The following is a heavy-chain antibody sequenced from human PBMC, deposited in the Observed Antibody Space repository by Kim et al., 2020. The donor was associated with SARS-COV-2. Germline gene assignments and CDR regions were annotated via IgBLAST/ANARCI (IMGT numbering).Heavy chain of an antibody. CDR2: TYYRSKWYN. J-gene: IGHJ6*02. CDR3: ARDYVAVAGKGVISYYDGMDV. CDR1: GDSVSSNSAA. Sequence: SQTLSLTCAISGDSVSSNSAAWNWIRQSPSRGLEWLGRTYYRSKWYNDYAVSVKSRITINPDTSKNQFSLQLNSVTPEDTAVYYCARDYVAVAGKGVISYYDGMDVWGQGTTVTVSS. V-gene: IGHV6-1*01. D-gene: IGHD6-19*01.